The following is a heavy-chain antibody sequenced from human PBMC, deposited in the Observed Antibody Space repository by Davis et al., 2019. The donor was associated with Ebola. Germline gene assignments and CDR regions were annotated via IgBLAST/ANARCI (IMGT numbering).Heavy chain of an antibody. CDR3: ARDHWWSRESNQAY. J-gene: IGHJ4*02. D-gene: IGHD3-10*01. CDR2: ISYDGSNK. V-gene: IGHV3-30-3*01. CDR1: GFTFSSYA. Sequence: PGGSLRLSCAASGFTFSSYAMHWVRQAPGKGLEWVAVISYDGSNKYYADSVKGRFTISRDNSKNTLYLQMNSLRAEDTAVYYCARDHWWSRESNQAYWGQGTLVTVSS.